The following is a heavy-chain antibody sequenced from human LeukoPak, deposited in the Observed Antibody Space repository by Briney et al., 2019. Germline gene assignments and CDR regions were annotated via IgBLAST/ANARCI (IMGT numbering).Heavy chain of an antibody. D-gene: IGHD3-10*01. CDR3: ARVPGLGSYYPYYFDL. V-gene: IGHV4-31*03. CDR1: GGSISSGGYY. J-gene: IGHJ4*02. Sequence: SQTLSLTCTVSGGSISSGGYYWSWIRQHPGKGLEWIGYIYYSGSTYYNPSLKSRVTISVDTSKNQFSLKLSSVTAADTAVYYWARVPGLGSYYPYYFDLWGPGTLVTVSS. CDR2: IYYSGST.